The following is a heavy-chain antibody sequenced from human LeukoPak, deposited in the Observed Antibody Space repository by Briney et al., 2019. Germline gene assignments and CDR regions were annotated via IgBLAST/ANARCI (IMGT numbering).Heavy chain of an antibody. CDR2: ISWNSGSI. CDR1: GFTFDDYA. CDR3: AKDIGGGYDSLTLYYYGMDV. D-gene: IGHD5-12*01. J-gene: IGHJ6*02. V-gene: IGHV3-9*01. Sequence: GGSLRLSCAASGFTFDDYAMHWVRQAPGKGLEWVSGISWNSGSIGYADSVKGRFTISRDNAKNSLYLQMNSLRAEDTALYYCAKDIGGGYDSLTLYYYGMDVWGQGTLVTVSS.